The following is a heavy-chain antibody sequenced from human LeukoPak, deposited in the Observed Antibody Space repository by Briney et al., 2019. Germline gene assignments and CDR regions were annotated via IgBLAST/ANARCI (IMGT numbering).Heavy chain of an antibody. J-gene: IGHJ3*02. Sequence: GGSLRLSCAASGFTFSSYAMSWVRQAPGKGLEWVSAISGSGGSTYYADSVKGRFTISRDNSKNTLYLQMNSLRAEDTAVYYCARGHFDWPGGDIWGQGTMVTVSS. CDR2: ISGSGGST. CDR1: GFTFSSYA. V-gene: IGHV3-23*01. D-gene: IGHD3-9*01. CDR3: ARGHFDWPGGDI.